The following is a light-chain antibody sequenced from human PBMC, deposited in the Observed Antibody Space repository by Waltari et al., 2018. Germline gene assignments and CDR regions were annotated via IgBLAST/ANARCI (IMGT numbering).Light chain of an antibody. CDR2: GAS. Sequence: DIQIIQSPSSLSATVGDRLTITFHASRDISSYLNWYHHKPGRAPKLLIYGASNLETGVPSRFSGSGSGTDFVFTINNLHPEDFATYYCQQYGSLPSTFGGGTTVEIQ. CDR1: RDISSY. V-gene: IGKV1-33*01. J-gene: IGKJ4*01. CDR3: QQYGSLPST.